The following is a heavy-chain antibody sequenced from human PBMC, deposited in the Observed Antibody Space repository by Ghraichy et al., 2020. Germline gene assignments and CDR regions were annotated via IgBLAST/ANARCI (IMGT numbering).Heavy chain of an antibody. V-gene: IGHV4-34*01. Sequence: SETLSLTCAVSGGSFSGYSWSWIRQPPGKGLEWIGEINHSGSSNYSPSLKSRVTISVDTSKNQFSLKLSSVTAADTAVYHCARGRGTYLSIYYCGMDVWGQGTTVTVSS. D-gene: IGHD1-1*01. CDR2: INHSGSS. J-gene: IGHJ6*02. CDR1: GGSFSGYS. CDR3: ARGRGTYLSIYYCGMDV.